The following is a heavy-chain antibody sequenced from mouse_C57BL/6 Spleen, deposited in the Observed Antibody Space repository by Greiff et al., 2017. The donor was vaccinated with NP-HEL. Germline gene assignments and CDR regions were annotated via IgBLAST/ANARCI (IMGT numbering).Heavy chain of an antibody. J-gene: IGHJ4*01. Sequence: QVQLQQSGAELMKPGASVKLSCKATGYTFTGYWIEWVKQRPGHGLEWIGEILPGSGSTNYNEKFKGKATFTADTSSNNAYMQLSSLTTEDSAIYYCAIYDYDDYAMDYWGQGTSVTVSS. CDR3: AIYDYDDYAMDY. D-gene: IGHD2-4*01. CDR1: GYTFTGYW. V-gene: IGHV1-9*01. CDR2: ILPGSGST.